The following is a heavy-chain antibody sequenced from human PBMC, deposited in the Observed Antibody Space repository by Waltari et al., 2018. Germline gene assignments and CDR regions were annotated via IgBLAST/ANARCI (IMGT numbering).Heavy chain of an antibody. CDR2: INPNSGGT. Sequence: QVQLVQSGAEVKKPGASVKVSCKASGYTFTGYYMHWVRQAPGQGLEWMGRINPNSGGTNYAQKFQGRVTMTGDTSISTAYMELSRLRSDDTAVYYCARDTAARLNYYYYMDVWGKGTTVTISS. CDR1: GYTFTGYY. J-gene: IGHJ6*03. D-gene: IGHD6-6*01. CDR3: ARDTAARLNYYYYMDV. V-gene: IGHV1-2*06.